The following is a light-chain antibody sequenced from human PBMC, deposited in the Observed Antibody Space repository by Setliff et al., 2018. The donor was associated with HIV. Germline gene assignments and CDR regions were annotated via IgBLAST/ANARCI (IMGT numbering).Light chain of an antibody. CDR2: EVI. Sequence: QSALTQPASVSGSPGQSITLPCTGTSSDVGAFNHVSWYQQTPGNAPKLLIYEVILRPSGISNRFSGFKSGNTASLTISGLQIEDEADYYCCSYSITGAVLFGGGTKVTVL. J-gene: IGLJ2*01. V-gene: IGLV2-14*01. CDR3: CSYSITGAVL. CDR1: SSDVGAFNH.